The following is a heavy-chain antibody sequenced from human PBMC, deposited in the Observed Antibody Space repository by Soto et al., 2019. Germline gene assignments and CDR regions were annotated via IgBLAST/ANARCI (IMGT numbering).Heavy chain of an antibody. V-gene: IGHV1-18*01. J-gene: IGHJ4*02. Sequence: SVKVSCKASGYTFTSYGISWVRQAPGQGLERMGWISAYNGNTNYAQKLQGRVTMTTDTSTSTAYMELRSLRSDDTAVYYCARDSGISRIELIDYWGQGTLVTVSS. CDR1: GYTFTSYG. CDR2: ISAYNGNT. CDR3: ARDSGISRIELIDY. D-gene: IGHD2-15*01.